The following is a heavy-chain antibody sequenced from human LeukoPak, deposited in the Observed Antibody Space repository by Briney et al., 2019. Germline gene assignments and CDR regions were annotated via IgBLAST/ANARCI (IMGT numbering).Heavy chain of an antibody. V-gene: IGHV5-51*01. CDR3: ARSGSGTRFDY. Sequence: PGESLKISCQGSGYSFTNYWIAWVRQIPGKGLEWSGIIYPGDSDTRYSPSFQGQFTISADKSISTAYLQWSSLKASDTAMFYRARSGSGTRFDYWGQGTQVTVSS. CDR2: IYPGDSDT. CDR1: GYSFTNYW. J-gene: IGHJ4*02. D-gene: IGHD6-25*01.